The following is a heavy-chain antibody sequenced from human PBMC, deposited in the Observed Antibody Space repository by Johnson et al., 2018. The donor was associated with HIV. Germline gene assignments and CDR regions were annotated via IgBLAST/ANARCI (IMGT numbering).Heavy chain of an antibody. J-gene: IGHJ3*02. CDR3: AKDERQLVGWSHAFDM. CDR2: ISYDGSNK. Sequence: QVQLVESGGGVVQPGRSLRLSCAASGFTFSSYAMHWVRQAPGKGLEWVAVISYDGSNKYYADSVKGRFTISRDNSKNTLYLQMNSLRGEDTAVYYCAKDERQLVGWSHAFDMWGQGTKVSVSS. V-gene: IGHV3-30*04. D-gene: IGHD2-8*02. CDR1: GFTFSSYA.